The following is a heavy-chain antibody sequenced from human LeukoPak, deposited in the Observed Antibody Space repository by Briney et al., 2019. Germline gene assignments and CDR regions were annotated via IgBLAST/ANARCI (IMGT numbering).Heavy chain of an antibody. CDR2: ISGSGGST. D-gene: IGHD3-16*01. Sequence: GGSLRLSCVASGFTFSSYAMNWVRQAPEKRLEWVSVISGSGGSTYYADSLKGRFTISRDNSKNTLYLQMNSLRAEDTAVYYCAKRWGTSHGAFDIWGQGTMVTVSS. J-gene: IGHJ3*02. V-gene: IGHV3-23*01. CDR3: AKRWGTSHGAFDI. CDR1: GFTFSSYA.